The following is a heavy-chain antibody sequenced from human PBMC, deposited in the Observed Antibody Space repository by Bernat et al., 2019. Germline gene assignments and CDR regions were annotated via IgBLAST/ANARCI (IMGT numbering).Heavy chain of an antibody. CDR1: GFTFSNYG. D-gene: IGHD1-1*01. Sequence: QVQLVESGGGVVQPGRSLRISCAASGFTFSNYGMHWVRQAPGKGLEWVAVIWYDGTNKYYADYVKGRFTISSDNSKNTLYLQMNSLRAEDTAVYYCARDAGSATTGIDYWGQGTLVTVSS. CDR3: ARDAGSATTGIDY. J-gene: IGHJ4*02. V-gene: IGHV3-33*01. CDR2: IWYDGTNK.